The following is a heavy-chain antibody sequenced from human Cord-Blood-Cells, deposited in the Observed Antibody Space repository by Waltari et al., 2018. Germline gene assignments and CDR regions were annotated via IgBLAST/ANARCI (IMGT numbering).Heavy chain of an antibody. Sequence: QVQLVPSGAEVKKPGASVKSSCTASGYTSTGYYIPWRRQAPGQGLEWMGWINPNSGGTNYAQKFQGRVTMTRDTSISTAYMELSRLRSDDTAVYYCAAVTGDWYFDLWGRGTLVTVSS. J-gene: IGHJ2*01. V-gene: IGHV1-2*02. D-gene: IGHD7-27*01. CDR1: GYTSTGYY. CDR2: INPNSGGT. CDR3: AAVTGDWYFDL.